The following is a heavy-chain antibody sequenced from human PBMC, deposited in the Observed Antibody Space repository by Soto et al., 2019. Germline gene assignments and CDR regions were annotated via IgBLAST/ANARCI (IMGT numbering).Heavy chain of an antibody. CDR3: AREALYRSDAFDI. Sequence: ASVKVSFKAAGYTSTSYAMPWVLQAPGQRLEWMGWINAGNGNTKYSQKFQGRVTITRDTSASTAYMELSSLRSEDTAVYYCAREALYRSDAFDIWGQGTMVTVSS. CDR1: GYTSTSYA. V-gene: IGHV1-3*01. J-gene: IGHJ3*02. CDR2: INAGNGNT. D-gene: IGHD1-26*01.